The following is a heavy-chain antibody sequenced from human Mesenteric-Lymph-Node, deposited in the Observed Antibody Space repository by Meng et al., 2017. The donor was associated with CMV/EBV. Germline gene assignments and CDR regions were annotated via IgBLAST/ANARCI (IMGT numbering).Heavy chain of an antibody. CDR3: ARDVRSTRYFDY. CDR1: GGSVSSDNSY. D-gene: IGHD2-2*01. Sequence: VSGGSVSSDNSYWTWIRQPPGKGPEWIGYVYYSGSTHYNPSLESRVTISVDTSKNQFSLKLTSVTAADTAVYYCARDVRSTRYFDYWGPGTLVTVSS. V-gene: IGHV4-61*01. J-gene: IGHJ4*02. CDR2: VYYSGST.